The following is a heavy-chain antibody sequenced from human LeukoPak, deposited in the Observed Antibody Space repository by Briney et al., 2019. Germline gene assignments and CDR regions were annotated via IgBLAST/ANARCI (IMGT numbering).Heavy chain of an antibody. V-gene: IGHV3-7*03. CDR3: TRTGYSSNSLDY. Sequence: GGSLRLSCGASGFIFRNYWMNWVRQAPGKGLEWVANIKEDGSKKQYVDAVKGRFTISGDNAKNLLYLEMNSLRAEDTAVYYCTRTGYSSNSLDYWGQGTLVTVSS. D-gene: IGHD6-19*01. CDR1: GFIFRNYW. CDR2: IKEDGSKK. J-gene: IGHJ4*02.